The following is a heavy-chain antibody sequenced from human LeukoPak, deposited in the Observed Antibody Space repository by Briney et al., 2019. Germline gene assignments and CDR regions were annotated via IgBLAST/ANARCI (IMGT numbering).Heavy chain of an antibody. V-gene: IGHV4-4*07. CDR2: IYSTGST. Sequence: SETLSLTCTVSGGSINFYYWSWIRQPAGKGLEWIGRIYSTGSTNYSPSLKSRVTMSVDKSKNQFSLNLSSVTAADTAVYYCARGIADPYSFDSWGQGTLVTVSS. J-gene: IGHJ4*02. CDR1: GGSINFYY. D-gene: IGHD6-13*01. CDR3: ARGIADPYSFDS.